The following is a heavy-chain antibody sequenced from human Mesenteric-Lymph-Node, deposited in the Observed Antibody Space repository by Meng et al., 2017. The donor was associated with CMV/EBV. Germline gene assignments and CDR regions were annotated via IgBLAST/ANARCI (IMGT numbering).Heavy chain of an antibody. J-gene: IGHJ4*02. Sequence: SGYTFTGYYMRWVRQAPGQGLEWMGRINPNSGDTNYAQKFQGRVTMTRDTSINTAYMELSGLKSDDTAVYYCAVSDQNGSGSYYAYWGQGTLVTVSS. CDR1: GYTFTGYY. CDR3: AVSDQNGSGSYYAY. V-gene: IGHV1-2*06. D-gene: IGHD3-10*01. CDR2: INPNSGDT.